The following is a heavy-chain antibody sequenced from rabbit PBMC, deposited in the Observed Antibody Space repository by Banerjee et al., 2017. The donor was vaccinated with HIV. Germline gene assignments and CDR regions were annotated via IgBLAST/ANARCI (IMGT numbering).Heavy chain of an antibody. CDR3: ARGDALIAYYPHYYGMDL. CDR2: IYAGSSGST. J-gene: IGHJ6*01. Sequence: QQQLEESGGGLVKPEGSLTLTCKASGFDLSSDYWICWVRQAPGKGLEWIACIYAGSSGSTYYASWAKGRFTISKTSSTTVTLQMTSLTAADTATYFCARGDALIAYYPHYYGMDLWGPGTLVTVS. CDR1: GFDLSSDYW. V-gene: IGHV1S45*01. D-gene: IGHD1-1*01.